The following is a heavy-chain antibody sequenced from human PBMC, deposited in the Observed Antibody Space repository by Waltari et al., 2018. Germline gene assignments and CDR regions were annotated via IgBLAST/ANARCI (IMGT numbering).Heavy chain of an antibody. CDR1: GGSISSSNW. V-gene: IGHV4-4*02. CDR2: IYHSGIT. Sequence: QVQLQESGPGLVKPSGTLSLTCAVSGGSISSSNWWSWVRQPPGQGLEWIGEIYHSGITNSNPALKSRVTISVDKSKNQFSLKLSSVTAADTAVYYCARDGTASKYNFDYWGQGTLVTVSS. CDR3: ARDGTASKYNFDY. J-gene: IGHJ4*02. D-gene: IGHD1-26*01.